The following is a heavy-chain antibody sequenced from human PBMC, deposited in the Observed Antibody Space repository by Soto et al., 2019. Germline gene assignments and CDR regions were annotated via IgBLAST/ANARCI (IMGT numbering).Heavy chain of an antibody. CDR3: AGQDQNPHYDYIWGSYQGDAFDI. CDR1: GGSISSSSYY. Sequence: SATLSLTCTVSGGSISSSSYYWGWIRQPPGKGLEWIGSIYYSGSTYYNPSLKSRVTISVDTSKNQFSLKLSSVTAADTAVYYCAGQDQNPHYDYIWGSYQGDAFDIWGQGTMVTVSS. CDR2: IYYSGST. J-gene: IGHJ3*02. D-gene: IGHD3-16*02. V-gene: IGHV4-39*01.